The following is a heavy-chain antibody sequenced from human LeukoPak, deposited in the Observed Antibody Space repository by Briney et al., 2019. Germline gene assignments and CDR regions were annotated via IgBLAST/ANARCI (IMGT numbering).Heavy chain of an antibody. J-gene: IGHJ4*02. CDR3: AKGGRMATINYFDY. CDR2: ISYDGSNK. Sequence: GGSLRLSCAASGFTFSSYGMHWVRQAPGKGLEWVAVISYDGSNKYYADSVKGRFIISRDNSKNTLYLQMNSLRAEDTAVYYCAKGGRMATINYFDYWGQGTLVTVSS. D-gene: IGHD5-24*01. V-gene: IGHV3-30*18. CDR1: GFTFSSYG.